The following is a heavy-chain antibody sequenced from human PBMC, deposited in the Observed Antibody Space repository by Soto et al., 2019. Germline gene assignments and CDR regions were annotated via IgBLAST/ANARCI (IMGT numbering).Heavy chain of an antibody. J-gene: IGHJ1*01. D-gene: IGHD3-16*01. CDR1: GFTFRSYV. Sequence: QVQLVESGGGVVQPGTSLRVSCVGSGFTFRSYVIHWVRQAPGKGLECVALTSYDGSDKYYGDSVRGRFTISRDNSRNTVDLQMDSLRLEDTALYYCARWGTTGGLDVWGHGTLVSVSS. CDR3: ARWGTTGGLDV. V-gene: IGHV3-30*19. CDR2: TSYDGSDK.